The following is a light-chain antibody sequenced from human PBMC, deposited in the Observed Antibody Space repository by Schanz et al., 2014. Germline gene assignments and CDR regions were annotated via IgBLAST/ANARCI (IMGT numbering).Light chain of an antibody. CDR2: DVS. CDR3: GSYTSSSTYV. J-gene: IGLJ1*01. CDR1: SSDIGGYNY. V-gene: IGLV2-14*01. Sequence: QSVLTQPASMSGSPGQSITISCNGSSSDIGGYNYVSWYQQFPGKAPTLMIYDVSNRPSGVSNRFSGSKSGNTASLTVSGLQAEDEADYYCGSYTSSSTYVFGTGTKLTVL.